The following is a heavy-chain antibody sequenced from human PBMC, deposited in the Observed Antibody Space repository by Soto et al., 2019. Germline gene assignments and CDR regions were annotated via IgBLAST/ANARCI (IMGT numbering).Heavy chain of an antibody. CDR1: GFTFSSYS. Sequence: GGSLRLSCAASGFTFSSYSMNWVRQAPGKGLEWVSSISSSSSYIYYADSVKGRFTISRDNAKNSLYLQMNSLRAEDTAVYYCAKELVYIWNDRSGYGMDVWGQGTPVTVSS. J-gene: IGHJ6*02. CDR2: ISSSSSYI. D-gene: IGHD1-1*01. CDR3: AKELVYIWNDRSGYGMDV. V-gene: IGHV3-21*01.